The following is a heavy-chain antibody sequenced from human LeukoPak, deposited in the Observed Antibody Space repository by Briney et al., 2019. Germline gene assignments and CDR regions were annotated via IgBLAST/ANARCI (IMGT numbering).Heavy chain of an antibody. D-gene: IGHD2-2*01. CDR2: IYPGDSDT. V-gene: IGHV5-51*01. Sequence: GESLKISCKGSGYSFTSYWIGWVRQMPGKGLEWMGIIYPGDSDTRYSPSFQGQVTISADKSISTAYLQWSSLKASDTAMYYCARHSLGYCSSTSCYEVDYWGQGTLVTVSS. CDR1: GYSFTSYW. J-gene: IGHJ4*02. CDR3: ARHSLGYCSSTSCYEVDY.